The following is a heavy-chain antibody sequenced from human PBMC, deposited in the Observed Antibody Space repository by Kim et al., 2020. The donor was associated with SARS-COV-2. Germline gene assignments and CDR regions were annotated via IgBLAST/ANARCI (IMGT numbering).Heavy chain of an antibody. J-gene: IGHJ5*02. CDR3: ARDTPMVRGVILSKHPHNWFDP. CDR2: ISYDGSNK. D-gene: IGHD3-10*01. CDR1: GITFSSYA. V-gene: IGHV3-30*04. Sequence: GGSLRLSCAASGITFSSYAMHWVRQAPGKGLEWVAVISYDGSNKYYADSVKGRFTISRDNSKNTLYLQMNSLRAEDTAVYYCARDTPMVRGVILSKHPHNWFDPWGQGTLVTVSS.